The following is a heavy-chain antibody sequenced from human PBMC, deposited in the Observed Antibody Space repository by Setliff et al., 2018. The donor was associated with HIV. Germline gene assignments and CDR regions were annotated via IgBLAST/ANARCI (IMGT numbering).Heavy chain of an antibody. CDR1: GFSFNNYV. V-gene: IGHV3-30*14. J-gene: IGHJ3*02. CDR2: ISYDGSYK. CDR3: VRDLTTIVTRKVFDI. D-gene: IGHD4-4*01. Sequence: PGGSLRLSCAASGFSFNNYVMHWVRQAPGKGLEWVAVISYDGSYKYYADSVKGRFTISRDNSKNTLYVQMNSLGADDTAIYYCVRDLTTIVTRKVFDIWGQGTMVTVSS.